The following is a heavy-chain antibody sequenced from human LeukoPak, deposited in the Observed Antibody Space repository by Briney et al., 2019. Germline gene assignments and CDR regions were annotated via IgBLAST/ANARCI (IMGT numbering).Heavy chain of an antibody. CDR2: ISYDGSNK. D-gene: IGHD6-19*01. CDR3: ARGGLGWQWLVREEASDI. CDR1: GFTFSSYA. V-gene: IGHV3-30*04. Sequence: GGSLRLSCAASGFTFSSYAMHWVRQAPGKGLEWVAVISYDGSNKYYADSVKGRFTISRDNSKNTLYLQMNSLRAEDTAVYYCARGGLGWQWLVREEASDIWGQGTMVTVSS. J-gene: IGHJ3*02.